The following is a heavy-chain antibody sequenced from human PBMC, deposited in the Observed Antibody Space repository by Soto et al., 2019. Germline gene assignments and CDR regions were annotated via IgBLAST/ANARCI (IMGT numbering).Heavy chain of an antibody. CDR3: ARGGFYDSSGARNYYYYGMNV. J-gene: IGHJ6*02. V-gene: IGHV1-18*03. CDR2: ISAYDGYT. Sequence: KHPGASVKVSCKASGYTFTSYGINWVRQAPGQGLEWLGWISAYDGYTNYEQILQGRVSMTTDTTKKTAYMELRSLRSDVFAMYYCARGGFYDSSGARNYYYYGMNVWGQGTTVTVSS. D-gene: IGHD3-22*01. CDR1: GYTFTSYG.